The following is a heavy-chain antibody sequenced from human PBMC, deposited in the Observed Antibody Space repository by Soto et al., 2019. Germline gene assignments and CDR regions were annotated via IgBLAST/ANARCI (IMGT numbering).Heavy chain of an antibody. V-gene: IGHV3-30*18. Sequence: GGSLRLSCAASGFTFSAFGMHWVRQAPGKGLEWVAIISYDGILKYYADSVKGRFTISRDTSKGALYLQMNSLRPEDTAVYYCAKDFKVSGGHYGSLNYYYGMDVWGQGNTVTVSS. CDR1: GFTFSAFG. D-gene: IGHD3-10*01. J-gene: IGHJ6*01. CDR3: AKDFKVSGGHYGSLNYYYGMDV. CDR2: ISYDGILK.